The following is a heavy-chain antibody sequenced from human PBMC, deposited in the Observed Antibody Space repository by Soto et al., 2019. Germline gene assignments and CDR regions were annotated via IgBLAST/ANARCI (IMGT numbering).Heavy chain of an antibody. CDR1: GYTFTICG. J-gene: IGHJ5*02. D-gene: IGHD3-3*01. V-gene: IGHV1-18*01. CDR2: ISAYNGNT. CDR3: ARGGSYDFWSGYYTGISRFDP. Sequence: GASVKVSCTASGYTFTICGISWVRQAPGQGLEWMGWISAYNGNTNYAQKLQGRVTMTTDTSTSTAYMELRSLRSDDTAVYYCARGGSYDFWSGYYTGISRFDPWGQGTLVTVSS.